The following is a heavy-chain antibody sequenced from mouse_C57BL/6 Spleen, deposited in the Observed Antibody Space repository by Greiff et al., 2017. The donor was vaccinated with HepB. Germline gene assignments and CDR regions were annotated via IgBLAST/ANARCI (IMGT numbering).Heavy chain of an antibody. CDR1: GYTFTSYW. D-gene: IGHD1-1*01. CDR3: ARKDYGSSYGDY. Sequence: QVQLQQPGAELVRPGSSVKLSCKASGYTFTSYWMDWVKQRPGQGLEWIGNIYPSDNETHYNQKFKDKATLTVDKSSSTAYMQLSSLTSEDSAVYYCARKDYGSSYGDYWGQGTTLTVSS. J-gene: IGHJ2*01. CDR2: IYPSDNET. V-gene: IGHV1-61*01.